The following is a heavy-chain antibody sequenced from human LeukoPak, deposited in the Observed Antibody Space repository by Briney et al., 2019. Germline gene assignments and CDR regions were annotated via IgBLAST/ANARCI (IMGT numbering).Heavy chain of an antibody. CDR3: AKTTASFLFDS. V-gene: IGHV4-30-2*01. D-gene: IGHD1-14*01. Sequence: PSETLSLTCTVSGGSLSSDGSYWSWIRQPPGKGLEWIGYIYHSGSIYYNPSLKSRVTISLDRSKSHFSLKLNSVTAADTAVYYCAKTTASFLFDSWGQGTLVTVSS. CDR1: GGSLSSDGSY. CDR2: IYHSGSI. J-gene: IGHJ4*02.